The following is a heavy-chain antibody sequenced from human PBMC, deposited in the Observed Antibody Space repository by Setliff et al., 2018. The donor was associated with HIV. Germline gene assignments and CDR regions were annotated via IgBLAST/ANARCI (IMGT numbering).Heavy chain of an antibody. Sequence: LSLTCTVSGDSISSLGYYWGWIRQPPGKGLEWIGYIYYSGSIYYNPSLKSRVTMSVDTSKNQFSLKLSSVTAVDTAVYYCAKKGNGDYHFDYWGQGTLVTVSS. CDR2: IYYSGSI. CDR3: AKKGNGDYHFDY. J-gene: IGHJ4*02. D-gene: IGHD4-17*01. V-gene: IGHV4-28*02. CDR1: GDSISSLGYY.